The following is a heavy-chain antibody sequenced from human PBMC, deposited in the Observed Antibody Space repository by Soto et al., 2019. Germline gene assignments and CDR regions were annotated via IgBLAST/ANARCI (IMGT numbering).Heavy chain of an antibody. CDR3: AREGSGWDCDL. V-gene: IGHV1-18*01. CDR2: ISTYNGNT. CDR1: GYTFTTYP. Sequence: ASVKVSCKASGYTFTTYPITWVRQAPGHGLEWMGWISTYNGNTNYAQGLQDRVSMTTDTSTSTAYLELRSLRSDDTAVYFCAREGSGWDCDLWGQGTPVTVSS. J-gene: IGHJ4*02. D-gene: IGHD6-19*01.